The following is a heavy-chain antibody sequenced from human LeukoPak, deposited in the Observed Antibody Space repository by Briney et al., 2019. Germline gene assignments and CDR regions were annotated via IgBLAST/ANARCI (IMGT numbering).Heavy chain of an antibody. V-gene: IGHV4-59*02. J-gene: IGHJ4*02. D-gene: IGHD6-19*01. Sequence: SETLSLTCTVSGGSVSSYYWSWIRQPPGKGLEWIGYIYYSGSTNYNPSLKSRVTISVDTSKNQFSLKLSSVTAADTAVYYCARAFSSGWYYFDYWGQGTLVTVSS. CDR1: GGSVSSYY. CDR3: ARAFSSGWYYFDY. CDR2: IYYSGST.